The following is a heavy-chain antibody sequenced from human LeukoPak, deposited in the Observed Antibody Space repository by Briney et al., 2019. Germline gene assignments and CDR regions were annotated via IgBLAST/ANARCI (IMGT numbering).Heavy chain of an antibody. CDR3: ARFGIDYDMDV. CDR1: GGSISGNY. Sequence: SETLSLTCTVSGGSISGNYWTWTRQPPGKGLEWIGQIHYRGKADYNPSLRSRIIISVHTSKNQMFLRLSSVTAADTAVYYCARFGIDYDMDVWGQGTKVTVSS. CDR2: IHYRGKA. J-gene: IGHJ6*02. D-gene: IGHD3-16*01. V-gene: IGHV4-59*01.